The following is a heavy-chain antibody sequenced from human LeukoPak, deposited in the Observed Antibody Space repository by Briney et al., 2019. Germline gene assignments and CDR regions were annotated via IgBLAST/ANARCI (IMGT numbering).Heavy chain of an antibody. CDR3: ARVGYVDYSNDHYYYYYGMDV. J-gene: IGHJ6*02. CDR1: GGTFTSYY. V-gene: IGHV1-46*01. D-gene: IGHD4-11*01. Sequence: ASVKVSCKASGGTFTSYYMHWVRQAPGQGLEWMGIINPSGGSTSYAQKFQGRVTMTRDTSTSTVYTELSSLRSEDTAVYYCARVGYVDYSNDHYYYYYGMDVWGQGTTVTVSS. CDR2: INPSGGST.